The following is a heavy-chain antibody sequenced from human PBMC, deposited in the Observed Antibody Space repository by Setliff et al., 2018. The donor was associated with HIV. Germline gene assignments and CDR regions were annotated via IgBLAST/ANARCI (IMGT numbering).Heavy chain of an antibody. CDR2: ISAYNGNT. CDR3: ARTKIFSAGFRGYLTGPINWFDP. Sequence: ASVKGPCKASGYTFTSYGISWVRQAPGQGLEWMGWISAYNGNTNYAQKLQGRVTMTTDTSTSTAYMELRSLRSDDTAVYHCARTKIFSAGFRGYLTGPINWFDPWGQGTLVTVSS. J-gene: IGHJ5*02. D-gene: IGHD3-10*01. CDR1: GYTFTSYG. V-gene: IGHV1-18*01.